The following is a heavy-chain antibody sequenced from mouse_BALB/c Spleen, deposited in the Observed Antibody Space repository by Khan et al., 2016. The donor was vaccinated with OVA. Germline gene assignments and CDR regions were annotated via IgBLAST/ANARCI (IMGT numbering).Heavy chain of an antibody. J-gene: IGHJ3*01. CDR1: GYTFTSYD. CDR3: ARGVLGLKTWFAY. D-gene: IGHD3-1*01. Sequence: IQLVQSGPELVKPGASVKMSCKASGYTFTSYDMYWVKQKPGQGLEWIGYINPYNDYTKFNEKFKGKATLTSDKSSSTAYMELSSLTSEDSAVYYWARGVLGLKTWFAYWGQGTLVTVSA. CDR2: INPYNDYT. V-gene: IGHV1S136*01.